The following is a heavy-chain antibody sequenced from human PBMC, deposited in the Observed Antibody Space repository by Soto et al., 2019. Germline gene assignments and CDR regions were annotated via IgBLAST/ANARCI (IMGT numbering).Heavy chain of an antibody. CDR1: GFTFSSYA. V-gene: IGHV3-23*01. CDR3: ARQSRSGLLGYLDY. J-gene: IGHJ4*02. Sequence: GGSLRLSCAASGFTFSSYAMSWVRQAPGKGLEWVSAISGSGGSTYYADSVKGRFTISRDNSKNTLYLQMNSLRAEDTAVYYCARQSRSGLLGYLDYWGQGTLVTVSS. D-gene: IGHD7-27*01. CDR2: ISGSGGST.